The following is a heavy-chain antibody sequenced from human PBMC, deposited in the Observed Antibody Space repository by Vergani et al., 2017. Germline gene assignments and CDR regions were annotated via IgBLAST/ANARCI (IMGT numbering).Heavy chain of an antibody. CDR2: IYPGDSDT. V-gene: IGHV5-51*03. CDR3: ARPLSPGTTTGAFDV. CDR1: GYRFTGYW. J-gene: IGHJ3*01. Sequence: EVELVQSGPEMRKPGESLKISCKGSGYRFTGYWIAWVRQMPGKGLEYVGIIYPGDSDTRYSPAFQGQVTMSPDKSIDTAYLQWSSLKASDTGTYYCARPLSPGTTTGAFDVWGQGTKVTVSS. D-gene: IGHD1-26*01.